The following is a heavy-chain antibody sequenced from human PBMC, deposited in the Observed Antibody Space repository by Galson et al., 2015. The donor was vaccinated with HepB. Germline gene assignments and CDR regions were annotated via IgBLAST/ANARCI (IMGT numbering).Heavy chain of an antibody. CDR3: AREANKAHGPWFFPT. Sequence: SLRLSCAASGFIFGVYSIHWVRQAPGKGLEWVAVICHDGIVTYYADSVRGRFTLSRDSSKNTVYLQMNGLRSEDTAIYFCAREANKAHGPWFFPTWGQGTLVSVSS. CDR1: GFIFGVYS. J-gene: IGHJ5*02. CDR2: ICHDGIVT. V-gene: IGHV3-30*03. D-gene: IGHD3-9*01.